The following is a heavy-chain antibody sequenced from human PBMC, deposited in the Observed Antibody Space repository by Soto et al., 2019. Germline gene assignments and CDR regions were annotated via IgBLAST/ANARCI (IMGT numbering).Heavy chain of an antibody. CDR2: IYYSGST. CDR3: ARTGDGSGYYYENNWFDP. Sequence: LSLTCTVSGGSISSYYWSWIRQPPGKGLEWIGCIYYSGSTNYNPSLKSRVTISVDTSKNQFSLKLSSVTAADTAVYYCARTGDGSGYYYENNWFDPWGQGTLVTVSS. V-gene: IGHV4-59*01. D-gene: IGHD3-10*01. J-gene: IGHJ5*02. CDR1: GGSISSYY.